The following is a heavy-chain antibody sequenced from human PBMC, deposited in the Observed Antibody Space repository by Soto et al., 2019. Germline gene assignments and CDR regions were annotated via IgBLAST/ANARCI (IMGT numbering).Heavy chain of an antibody. J-gene: IGHJ3*02. CDR1: GDSVSTNSAT. D-gene: IGHD3-3*01. CDR3: ARDRGQITIFGVVIIREAFDI. Sequence: SQTLSLTCAISGDSVSTNSATWDWIRQSPSRGLEWLGRTYYRSKWYNDYAVSVKGRITINPDTSNNQLSLQLNSVTPDDTAVYYCARDRGQITIFGVVIIREAFDIWGQGTMVTVSS. CDR2: TYYRSKWYN. V-gene: IGHV6-1*01.